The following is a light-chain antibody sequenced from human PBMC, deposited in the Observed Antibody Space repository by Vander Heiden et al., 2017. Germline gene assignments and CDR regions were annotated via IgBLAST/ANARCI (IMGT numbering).Light chain of an antibody. Sequence: DIQMTQSPSTLSASVGDRVTITCRASQSISSWLAWYQQKPGKAPKHLIYKACSLESGVPSRFSGSESGTEFTLTISSLQPDDFATYYCQHSGTFGSGTKVDIK. J-gene: IGKJ3*01. CDR2: KAC. CDR1: QSISSW. CDR3: QHSGT. V-gene: IGKV1-5*03.